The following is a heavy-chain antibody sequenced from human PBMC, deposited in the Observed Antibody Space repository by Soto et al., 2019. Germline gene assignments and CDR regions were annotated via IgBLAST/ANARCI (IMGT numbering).Heavy chain of an antibody. J-gene: IGHJ4*02. CDR2: IYPGDSDT. CDR3: ARRSNTYYYGSGSSHFDY. CDR1: GYSFTNYW. V-gene: IGHV5-51*01. D-gene: IGHD3-10*01. Sequence: PVESLKISCKGSGYSFTNYWIGWVRQMPGKGLEWMGIIYPGDSDTRYSPSFQGQVTISADKSISTTYLQWSSLKASDTAMYYCARRSNTYYYGSGSSHFDYWGRGTLVTVSS.